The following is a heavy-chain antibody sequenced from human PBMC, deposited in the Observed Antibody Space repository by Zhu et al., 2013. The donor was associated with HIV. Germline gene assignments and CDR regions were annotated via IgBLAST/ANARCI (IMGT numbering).Heavy chain of an antibody. Sequence: QVQLVQSGTEVTMPGSSVRVSCKTSGGSFNTYAFSWVRQAAHGGLEWMGGIIPFFGTANYARNFQGRVTMTSDTSMSTAYLEMKRLKSDDTAIYFCARRVWFGEFPAPLDFWGQGSLVTVSS. CDR2: IIPFFGTA. CDR3: ARRVWFGEFPAPLDF. V-gene: IGHV1-69*05. CDR1: GGSFNTYA. D-gene: IGHD3-10*01. J-gene: IGHJ4*02.